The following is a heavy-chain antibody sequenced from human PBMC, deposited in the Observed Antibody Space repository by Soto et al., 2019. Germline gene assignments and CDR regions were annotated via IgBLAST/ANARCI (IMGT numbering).Heavy chain of an antibody. D-gene: IGHD2-21*01. Sequence: EVRLLESGGGLVQPGGSRRLSCAASGFTFSSSAMNWVRQAPGKGLEWVSAIRVGGGDTFYADSVRGRFTVSRDISRNCLVRQLNSLSAVDVGMCGVAKCSVATFRTISWCNWYDSWGQGTLVPVSS. CDR3: AKCSVATFRTISWCNWYDS. J-gene: IGHJ5*01. CDR1: GFTFSSSA. CDR2: IRVGGGDT. V-gene: IGHV3-23*01.